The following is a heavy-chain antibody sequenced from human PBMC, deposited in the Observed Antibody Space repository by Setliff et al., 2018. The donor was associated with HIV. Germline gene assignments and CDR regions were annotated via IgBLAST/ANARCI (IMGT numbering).Heavy chain of an antibody. CDR2: INTQTGGP. J-gene: IGHJ5*02. D-gene: IGHD4-17*01. CDR3: ARALYGEYGGDLNWLDP. V-gene: IGHV7-4-1*02. Sequence: ASVKVSCQTSGYSFINYAINWVRQAPGQGLQWMGWINTQTGGPTYAQAFTGRFVFSVDSTVTTAYLQISGLKADDTAVYYCARALYGEYGGDLNWLDPWGQGTLVTVSS. CDR1: GYSFINYA.